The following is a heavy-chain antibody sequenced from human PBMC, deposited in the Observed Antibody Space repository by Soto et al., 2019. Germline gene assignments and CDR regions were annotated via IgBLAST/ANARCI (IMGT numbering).Heavy chain of an antibody. CDR3: DRKEYCSSTSCYKVDS. Sequence: GESLKISCKGSGYSFTSYWIGWVRQMPGKGLEWMGIIYLGDSNTRYSPTFQGQVTISADRSISTAYLQWSSLKASDTAMYYCDRKEYCSSTSCYKVDSWGQGTLVTVSS. D-gene: IGHD2-2*02. J-gene: IGHJ4*02. CDR1: GYSFTSYW. V-gene: IGHV5-51*01. CDR2: IYLGDSNT.